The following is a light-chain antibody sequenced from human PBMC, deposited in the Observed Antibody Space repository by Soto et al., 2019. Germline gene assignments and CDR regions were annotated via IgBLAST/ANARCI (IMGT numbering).Light chain of an antibody. CDR2: DVS. Sequence: QSVLTQPASVSGSPGQSITISCTGTSSDVGSYNFVSWYQQHPGKAPKLMIYDVSHRPSGVSHRFSGSKSGNTASLTISGLQAEDEADYYCSSYTSSSTLTVFGTGTKLTVL. CDR3: SSYTSSSTLTV. V-gene: IGLV2-14*01. J-gene: IGLJ1*01. CDR1: SSDVGSYNF.